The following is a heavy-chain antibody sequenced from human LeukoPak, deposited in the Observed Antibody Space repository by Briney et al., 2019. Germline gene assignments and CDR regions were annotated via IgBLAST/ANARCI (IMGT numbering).Heavy chain of an antibody. CDR3: ARDLSDIVVVPAALGPYYYGMDV. CDR1: GFTFSSYA. CDR2: ISYDGSNK. D-gene: IGHD2-2*01. J-gene: IGHJ6*02. V-gene: IGHV3-30*04. Sequence: GGSLRLSCVSSGFTFSSYAMRWVRQAPGKGLEWVAVISYDGSNKYYADSVKGRFTISRDNSKNTLYLQMNSLRAEDTAVYYCARDLSDIVVVPAALGPYYYGMDVWGQGTTVTVSS.